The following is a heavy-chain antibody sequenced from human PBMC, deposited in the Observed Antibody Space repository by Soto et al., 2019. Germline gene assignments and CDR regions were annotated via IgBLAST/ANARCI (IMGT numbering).Heavy chain of an antibody. CDR2: IYYSGST. V-gene: IGHV4-31*03. D-gene: IGHD2-2*01. J-gene: IGHJ2*01. Sequence: QVQLQESGPGLVKPSQTLSLTCTVSGGSISSGGYYWSWIRQQPGKGLEWIGYIYYSGSTYYNPYIDSRLTLSVDRSKTQFSLQLSSVTAAATAVYYCARDFHSGSTGPRPHFDLWGRGTLVTVSS. CDR1: GGSISSGGYY. CDR3: ARDFHSGSTGPRPHFDL.